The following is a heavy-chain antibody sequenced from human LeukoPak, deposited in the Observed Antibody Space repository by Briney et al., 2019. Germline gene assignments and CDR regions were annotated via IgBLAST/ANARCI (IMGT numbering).Heavy chain of an antibody. J-gene: IGHJ4*02. CDR3: ASGPLNCGGDCYPYYFDY. V-gene: IGHV5-51*01. D-gene: IGHD2-21*02. CDR2: IYPGDSDT. Sequence: GESLKISCKGSGYSFTSYWIGWVRQMPGKGLEWMGIIYPGDSDTRYSPSFQGQVTISADKSISTAYLQWSSLKASDTAMYYCASGPLNCGGDCYPYYFDYWGQGTLVTVSS. CDR1: GYSFTSYW.